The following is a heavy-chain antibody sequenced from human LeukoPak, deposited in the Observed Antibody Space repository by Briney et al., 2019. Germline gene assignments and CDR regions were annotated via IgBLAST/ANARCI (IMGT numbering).Heavy chain of an antibody. CDR1: GYSFTSNY. J-gene: IGHJ4*02. Sequence: ASVKASCKASGYSFTSNYIHWVRQAPGQGLEWMGMIYPRDGSTSYAQKFQGRVTVTRDTSTSTVHMELSGLRSEDTAVYYCARDQEAFDYWGQGTLVTVSS. CDR3: ARDQEAFDY. V-gene: IGHV1-46*01. CDR2: IYPRDGST.